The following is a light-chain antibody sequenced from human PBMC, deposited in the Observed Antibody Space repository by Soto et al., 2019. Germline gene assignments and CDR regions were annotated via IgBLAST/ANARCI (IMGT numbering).Light chain of an antibody. CDR2: GAS. CDR3: QQYSASPRT. V-gene: IGKV3-20*01. CDR1: QSVSNY. J-gene: IGKJ1*01. Sequence: EIVLTQSPGTLSLSPAERATLSCRASQSVSNYFAWYQQKPGQAPRLLIYGASSRATGIPDRFSGRGSGTDFTLTISTLEPEDFAVYYCQQYSASPRTFGQGTKVDIK.